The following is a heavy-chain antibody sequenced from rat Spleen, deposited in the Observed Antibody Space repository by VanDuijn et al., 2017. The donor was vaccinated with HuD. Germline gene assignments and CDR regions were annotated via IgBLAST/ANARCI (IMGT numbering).Heavy chain of an antibody. CDR3: VRQDTSGYSNWFAY. CDR2: ISYGDSSGHSST. Sequence: EVQLVESGGGLVQPGRSLKLSCAASGFNFSDYGMAWVRQAPTKGLEWVATISYGDSSGHSSTYYRDSVKGRFTVSRDNAKNTLYLQLDSLRSEDTATYYCVRQDTSGYSNWFAYWGQGTLVTVSS. CDR1: GFNFSDYG. J-gene: IGHJ3*01. V-gene: IGHV5-29*01. D-gene: IGHD4-3*01.